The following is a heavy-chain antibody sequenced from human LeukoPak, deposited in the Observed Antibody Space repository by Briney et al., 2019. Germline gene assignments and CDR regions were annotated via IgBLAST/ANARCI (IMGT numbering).Heavy chain of an antibody. J-gene: IGHJ6*02. CDR3: GYSGYDYFGPGRNYYGMDV. CDR1: GYTLTELS. CDR2: FDPEDGET. V-gene: IGHV1-24*01. D-gene: IGHD5-12*01. Sequence: GASVKVSCKVSGYTLTELSMHWVRQAPGKGLEWMGGFDPEDGETIYAQKFQGRVTITADESTSTAYMELSSLRSEDTAVYYCGYSGYDYFGPGRNYYGMDVWGQGTTVTVSS.